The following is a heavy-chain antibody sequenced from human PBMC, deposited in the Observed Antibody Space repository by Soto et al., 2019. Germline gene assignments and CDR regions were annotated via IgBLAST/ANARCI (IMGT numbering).Heavy chain of an antibody. J-gene: IGHJ4*02. Sequence: EVHLVESGGGLVQPGGSLRLSCVASGFTFSSYWMHWVRQAPGKGLVWVSRINGDGGGTTYADSVKGRFTIPRDNAQNTPYLQMNTLRAEAAAVYFCARDRNNYYESRGGLDYWGQGTLVTVSS. V-gene: IGHV3-74*01. CDR1: GFTFSSYW. CDR3: ARDRNNYYESRGGLDY. D-gene: IGHD3-22*01. CDR2: INGDGGGT.